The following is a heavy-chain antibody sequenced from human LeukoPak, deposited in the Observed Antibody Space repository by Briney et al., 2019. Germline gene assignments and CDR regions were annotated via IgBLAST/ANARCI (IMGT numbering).Heavy chain of an antibody. Sequence: SETLSLTCTVSGGSISSGGYYWSWIRQHPGKGLEWIGYIYYSGSTYYNPSLKSRVTISVDASKNQSSLKLSSVTAADTAVNYCARVSSGYDRPNWFDPWGQGTLVTVSS. CDR3: ARVSSGYDRPNWFDP. V-gene: IGHV4-31*03. CDR2: IYYSGST. CDR1: GGSISSGGYY. D-gene: IGHD5-12*01. J-gene: IGHJ5*02.